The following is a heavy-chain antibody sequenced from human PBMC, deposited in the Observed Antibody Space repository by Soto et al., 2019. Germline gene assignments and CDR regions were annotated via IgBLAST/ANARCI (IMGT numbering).Heavy chain of an antibody. CDR1: GFTFSSHA. CDR2: ISGSAYST. CDR3: AKGKLGYCSVGSFYYSGLDV. V-gene: IGHV3-23*01. J-gene: IGHJ6*02. D-gene: IGHD2-15*01. Sequence: EVQLLESGGGLVQPGRSLILSCAASGFTFSSHAMSWVRQAPGKGLEWVSTISGSAYSTYYADSVKGRFTISRDNSKNTPYLQMNSLRAEDTALYYCAKGKLGYCSVGSFYYSGLDVWGEGATVSVS.